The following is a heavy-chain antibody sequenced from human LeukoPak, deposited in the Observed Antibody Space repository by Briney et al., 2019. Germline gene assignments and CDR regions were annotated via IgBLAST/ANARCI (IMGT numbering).Heavy chain of an antibody. CDR1: GGSISSHY. CDR3: ARGDNWFDP. Sequence: SETLSLTCTVSGGSISSHYWSWIRQPPGKGLEWMGCIYYSGSTNYNPSLKSRVTISVDTSKNQFSLKLSSVTAADTAVYYCARGDNWFDPWGQGTLVTVSS. V-gene: IGHV4-59*11. CDR2: IYYSGST. J-gene: IGHJ5*02.